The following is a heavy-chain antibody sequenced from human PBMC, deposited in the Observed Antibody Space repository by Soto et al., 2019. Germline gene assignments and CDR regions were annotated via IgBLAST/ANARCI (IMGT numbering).Heavy chain of an antibody. D-gene: IGHD7-27*01. Sequence: PGGSLRLSCAASGFTFSSYAMHWVRQAPGKGLEWVAVISYDGSNKYYADSVKGRFTISRDNSKNTLYLQMNSLRAEDTAVYYCARGGTHWGGIDYWGQGTLVTVSS. CDR3: ARGGTHWGGIDY. CDR2: ISYDGSNK. V-gene: IGHV3-30-3*01. J-gene: IGHJ4*02. CDR1: GFTFSSYA.